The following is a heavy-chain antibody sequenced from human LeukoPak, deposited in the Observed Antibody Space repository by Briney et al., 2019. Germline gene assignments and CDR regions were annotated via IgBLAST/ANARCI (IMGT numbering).Heavy chain of an antibody. CDR3: ARDSACYDY. J-gene: IGHJ4*02. Sequence: GGSLRLSCVGSGLNFNTYDLTWVRQAPGKGLEWVALFGTRHTHIFYADSVEGRFAISRDNAKNSLYLQMSSLRAEDTAVYYCARDSACYDYWGQGTLVTVSS. V-gene: IGHV3-21*06. CDR2: FGTRHTHI. CDR1: GLNFNTYD. D-gene: IGHD2-15*01.